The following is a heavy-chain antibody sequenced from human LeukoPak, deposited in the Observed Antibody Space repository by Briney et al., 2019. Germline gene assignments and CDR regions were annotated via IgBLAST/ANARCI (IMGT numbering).Heavy chain of an antibody. CDR2: ISYDGTNK. Sequence: GGSLRLSCAASGFTFSDYYMSWIRQAPGKGLEWVAVISYDGTNKYYADSVKGRFTISRDNSKNTLYLQMISLRTEDTAVYYCARDPLAWGQGTLVTVSS. CDR1: GFTFSDYY. CDR3: ARDPLA. J-gene: IGHJ5*02. V-gene: IGHV3-30-3*01.